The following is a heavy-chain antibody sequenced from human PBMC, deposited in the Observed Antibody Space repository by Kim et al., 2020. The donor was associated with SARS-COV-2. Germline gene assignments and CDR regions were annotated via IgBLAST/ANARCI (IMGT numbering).Heavy chain of an antibody. V-gene: IGHV3-30*18. CDR2: ISYDGSNK. CDR1: GFTFSSYG. D-gene: IGHD4-17*01. J-gene: IGHJ5*02. Sequence: GGSLRLSCAASGFTFSSYGMHWVRQAPGKGLEWVAVISYDGSNKYYADSVKGRFTISRDNSKNTLYLQMNSLRAEDTAVYYCAKDRLLHDYGDYVNWFDPWGQGTLVTVSS. CDR3: AKDRLLHDYGDYVNWFDP.